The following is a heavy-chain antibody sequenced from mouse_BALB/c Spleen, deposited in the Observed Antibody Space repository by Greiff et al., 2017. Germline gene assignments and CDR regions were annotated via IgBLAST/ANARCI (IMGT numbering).Heavy chain of an antibody. D-gene: IGHD1-2*01. CDR2: IWSGGST. J-gene: IGHJ4*01. V-gene: IGHV2-2*02. CDR3: ARTYGYDYAMDY. Sequence: VQGVESGPGLVQPSQSLSITCTVSGFSLTSYGVHWVRQSPGKGLEWLGVIWSGGSTDYNAAFISRLSISKDNSKSQVFFKMNSLQANDTAIYYCARTYGYDYAMDYWGQGTSVTVSS. CDR1: GFSLTSYG.